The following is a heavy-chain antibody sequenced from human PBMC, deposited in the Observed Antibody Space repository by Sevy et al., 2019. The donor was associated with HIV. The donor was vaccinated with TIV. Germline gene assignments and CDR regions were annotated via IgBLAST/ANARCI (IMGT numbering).Heavy chain of an antibody. CDR1: GGSISSSSYY. CDR3: ARRESSSHSGPWFDP. D-gene: IGHD6-19*01. CDR2: IYYSGST. V-gene: IGHV4-39*01. J-gene: IGHJ5*02. Sequence: SETLSLTCTVSGGSISSSSYYWGWIRQPPGKGLEWIGSIYYSGSTYYNPSLKSRVTISVDTSKNQFSLKVSSVTSADTAVYYCARRESSSHSGPWFDPWGQGTLVTVSS.